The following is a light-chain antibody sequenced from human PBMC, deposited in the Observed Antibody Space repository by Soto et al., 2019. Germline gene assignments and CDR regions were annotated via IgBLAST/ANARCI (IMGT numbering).Light chain of an antibody. J-gene: IGKJ2*01. Sequence: DIQMTQSPSSLSASVGDRVIITCRASQTISNYVNWYQQKPGKAPQLLIYGTSSLHGGVPSRFSGSGSGTEFTLTISRLQPEDFATYSWQQSYTTPHTFGQGTKVEI. CDR2: GTS. CDR1: QTISNY. CDR3: QQSYTTPHT. V-gene: IGKV1-39*01.